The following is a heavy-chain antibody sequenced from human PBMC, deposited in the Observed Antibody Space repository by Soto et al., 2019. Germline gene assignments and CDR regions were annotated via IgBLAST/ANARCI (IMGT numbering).Heavy chain of an antibody. CDR2: LYWDDDK. J-gene: IGHJ4*02. D-gene: IGHD6-6*01. V-gene: IGHV2-5*02. CDR1: GFSLTTSGVG. CDR3: ARSSGRSGAY. Sequence: QITLKESGPTLVKPTQTLTLTCTFSGFSLTTSGVGVGWIRQPPGKALEWLALLYWDDDKRYSPSLKSRLTITMDTSNNQVVLTMTNMDTVDTGAYFCARSSGRSGAYWGQGTLVTVSS.